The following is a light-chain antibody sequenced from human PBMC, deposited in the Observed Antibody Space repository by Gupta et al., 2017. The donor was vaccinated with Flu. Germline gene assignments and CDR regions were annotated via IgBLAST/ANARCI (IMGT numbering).Light chain of an antibody. CDR1: SGDVGAYNY. V-gene: IGLV2-11*01. J-gene: IGLJ3*02. CDR3: CSYTGSYTLL. Sequence: QSALTQPRSVSGSPGQSVTIPCTGTSGDVGAYNYVSWYQQHPGKAPKLMIYDVTQRPSGVPDRFSGSKSGNTASLTISGLLAEDESEYYCCSYTGSYTLLFGGGTKLTVL. CDR2: DVT.